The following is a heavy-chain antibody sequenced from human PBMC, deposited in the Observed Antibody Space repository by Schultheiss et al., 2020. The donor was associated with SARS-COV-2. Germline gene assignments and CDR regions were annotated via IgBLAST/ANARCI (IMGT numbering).Heavy chain of an antibody. CDR3: ARLAYGYIHIDH. CDR1: GYTFTGYY. V-gene: IGHV1-2*02. J-gene: IGHJ4*02. D-gene: IGHD5-18*01. Sequence: ASVKVSCKASGYTFTGYYMHWVRQAPGQGLEWMGWINPNSGGTNYAQKFQGRVTMTRDTSISTAYMELRSLRSDDTAVYYCARLAYGYIHIDHWGQGTLVTVSS. CDR2: INPNSGGT.